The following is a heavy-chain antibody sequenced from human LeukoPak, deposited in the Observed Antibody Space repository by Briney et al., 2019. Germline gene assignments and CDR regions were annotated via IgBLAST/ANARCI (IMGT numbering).Heavy chain of an antibody. Sequence: GGSLRLSCAASGFTFSSYWMSWVRQAPGKGLEWVANIKQDGSEKYYVDSVKGRFTISRDNAKNSLYLQMNSLRAEDTAVYYCARESAKEESNFDCWGQGTLVTVSS. CDR2: IKQDGSEK. V-gene: IGHV3-7*01. CDR3: ARESAKEESNFDC. CDR1: GFTFSSYW. J-gene: IGHJ4*02.